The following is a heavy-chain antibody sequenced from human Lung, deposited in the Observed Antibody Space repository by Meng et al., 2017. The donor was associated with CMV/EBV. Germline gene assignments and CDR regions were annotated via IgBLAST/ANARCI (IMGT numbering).Heavy chain of an antibody. Sequence: SXKISXAASGFTFGGYAMHWVRQAPGKGLEWVSGISWNSSGIGYADSVKGRFTISRDNAKNSLYLQMNSLRAEDTALYYCAKDRGATNRYGIDVWGQGTXVTVSS. J-gene: IGHJ6*02. CDR3: AKDRGATNRYGIDV. CDR2: ISWNSSGI. D-gene: IGHD1-26*01. V-gene: IGHV3-9*01. CDR1: GFTFGGYA.